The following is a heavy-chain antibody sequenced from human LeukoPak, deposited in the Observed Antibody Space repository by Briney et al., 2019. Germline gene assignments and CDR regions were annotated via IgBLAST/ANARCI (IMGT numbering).Heavy chain of an antibody. D-gene: IGHD2-2*01. CDR2: ISAYNGNT. Sequence: ASVKVSCTASGYTFTSYGISWVRQAPGQGLEWMGWISAYNGNTNYAQKLQGRVTMTTDTSTSTAYMELRSLRADATAVYYCARAEGYCSSTSCYDPFDYWGKVTLVTVA. CDR1: GYTFTSYG. J-gene: IGHJ4*02. V-gene: IGHV1-18*01. CDR3: ARAEGYCSSTSCYDPFDY.